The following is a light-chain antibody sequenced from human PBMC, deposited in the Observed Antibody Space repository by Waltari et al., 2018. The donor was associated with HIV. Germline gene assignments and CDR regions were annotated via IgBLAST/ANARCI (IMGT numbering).Light chain of an antibody. V-gene: IGLV2-8*01. Sequence: QSALTQPPSASGSLGQSVTISCFGSSSDIGAYDSVSWFQQLPQNAPTLFLYEVTKRPSGVPDRFSGSRSGNTAFLTVSGLQPNDTAAYFCSSYGDNNWVLFGGGTNLTVL. J-gene: IGLJ2*01. CDR3: SSYGDNNWVL. CDR2: EVT. CDR1: SSDIGAYDS.